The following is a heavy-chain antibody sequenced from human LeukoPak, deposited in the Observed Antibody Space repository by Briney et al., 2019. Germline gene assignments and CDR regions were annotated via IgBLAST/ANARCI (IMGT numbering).Heavy chain of an antibody. Sequence: GGSLRLSCAASGFTFNNYWMTWVRQGPGKGLEWVANIKPGGNEKYYVDSVKGRFTITRDNVKNSLYLQMNSLRAEDTAIYYCATFRFLGTWGQGTMVTVSP. J-gene: IGHJ3*01. CDR2: IKPGGNEK. V-gene: IGHV3-7*03. CDR3: ATFRFLGT. CDR1: GFTFNNYW. D-gene: IGHD3-3*01.